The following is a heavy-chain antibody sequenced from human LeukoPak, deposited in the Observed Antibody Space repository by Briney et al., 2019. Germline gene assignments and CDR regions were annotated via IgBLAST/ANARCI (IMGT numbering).Heavy chain of an antibody. J-gene: IGHJ4*02. CDR3: AKDRGPTTVQSVTDF. Sequence: HPGGSLRLSCAASGLTFSSHWMHWVRQAPGKGLEWVSVISGRGDNTYYADSVKGRFTISRDNSKNTLYLQMNSLTAEDTALYYCAKDRGPTTVQSVTDFWGQGSLVTVSS. CDR1: GLTFSSHW. V-gene: IGHV3-23*01. D-gene: IGHD4-17*01. CDR2: ISGRGDNT.